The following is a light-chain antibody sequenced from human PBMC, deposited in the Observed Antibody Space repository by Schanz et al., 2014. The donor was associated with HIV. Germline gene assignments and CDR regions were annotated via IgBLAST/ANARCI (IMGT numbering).Light chain of an antibody. Sequence: AIRISQSPSSLSASTGDRVTITCRASQPISNYLAWYRQKPGTAPKLLRYAASTLQSGVPSRFSGSGSGTDFTLTISSLQPEDFATYYCQQSYSTPLTFGGGTKVEIK. J-gene: IGKJ4*01. CDR1: QPISNY. CDR2: AAS. CDR3: QQSYSTPLT. V-gene: IGKV1-8*01.